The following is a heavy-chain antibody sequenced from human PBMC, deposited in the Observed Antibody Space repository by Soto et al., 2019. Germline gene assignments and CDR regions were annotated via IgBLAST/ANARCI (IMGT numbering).Heavy chain of an antibody. Sequence: ASVKVSCKASGYTFTSYGISWVRQAPGQGLEWMEWISAYNGNTNYAQKLQDRVTMTTDTSTSTAYMELRSLRSDDTAVYYCARAPLVVAATGYYYYYMDVWGKGTTVTVSS. D-gene: IGHD2-15*01. V-gene: IGHV1-18*01. J-gene: IGHJ6*03. CDR3: ARAPLVVAATGYYYYYMDV. CDR2: ISAYNGNT. CDR1: GYTFTSYG.